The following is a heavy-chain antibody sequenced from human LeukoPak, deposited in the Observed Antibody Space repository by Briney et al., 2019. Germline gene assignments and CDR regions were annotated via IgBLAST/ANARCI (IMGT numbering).Heavy chain of an antibody. CDR2: INQDGSEK. D-gene: IGHD6-13*01. CDR3: ARLSEQQDYFDC. CDR1: GFTFSRYW. V-gene: IGHV3-7*01. J-gene: IGHJ4*02. Sequence: GGSLRLSCAASGFTFSRYWMSWVRQAPGKGLEWVANINQDGSEKYYVGSVKGRFTISRDNAKNSLYLLMNSLRAEDTAVYYCARLSEQQDYFDCWGQGALVTVSS.